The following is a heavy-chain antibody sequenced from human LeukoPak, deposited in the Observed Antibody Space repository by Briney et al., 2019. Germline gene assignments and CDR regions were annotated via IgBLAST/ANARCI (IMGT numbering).Heavy chain of an antibody. D-gene: IGHD2-8*02. J-gene: IGHJ5*02. CDR3: VRDARYCPDS. V-gene: IGHV3-74*01. Sequence: GGSLRLSCATSGFAFSDYRMHWVRQAPGKGLVWVSRIISDGSSASYADSVKGRFTISRDNAKNTLYLQMNSLRVEDTAVYYCVRDARYCPDSWGQGTLVTVSS. CDR1: GFAFSDYR. CDR2: IISDGSSA.